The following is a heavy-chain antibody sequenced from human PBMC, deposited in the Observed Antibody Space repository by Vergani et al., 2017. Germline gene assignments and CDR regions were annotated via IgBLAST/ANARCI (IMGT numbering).Heavy chain of an antibody. CDR3: ARGVETYYDFWSGYFASPYYYYYMDV. V-gene: IGHV3-72*01. CDR1: GFTFSDHY. D-gene: IGHD3-3*01. J-gene: IGHJ6*03. Sequence: EVQLVESGGGLVQPGGSLRLSCAASGFTFSDHYMDWVRQAPGKGLEWVGRTRNKANSYTTEYAASVKSRFTISRDDSKNSLYLQMNSLKTEDTAVYYCARGVETYYDFWSGYFASPYYYYYMDVWGKGTTVTVSS. CDR2: TRNKANSYTT.